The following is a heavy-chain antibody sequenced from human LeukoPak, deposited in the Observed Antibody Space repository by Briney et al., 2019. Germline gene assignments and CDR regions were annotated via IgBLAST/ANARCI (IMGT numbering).Heavy chain of an antibody. CDR2: IIPIFGTA. CDR3: ARFGYSSGWIDY. Sequence: GASVKVSCKASGGTFSSYAISWVRQAPGQGLEWMGGIIPIFGTANYAQKFQGRVTITADKSTSTAYMELSSLRSEDTAMYYCARFGYSSGWIDYWGQGTLVTVSS. J-gene: IGHJ4*02. CDR1: GGTFSSYA. D-gene: IGHD6-19*01. V-gene: IGHV1-69*06.